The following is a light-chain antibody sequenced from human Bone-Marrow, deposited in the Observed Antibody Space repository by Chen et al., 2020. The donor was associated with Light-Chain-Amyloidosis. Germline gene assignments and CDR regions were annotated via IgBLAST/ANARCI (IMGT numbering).Light chain of an antibody. CDR1: NIGSTS. Sequence: SYVLTQPSSVSVAPGQTATIACGGNNIGSTSVHWYQQTPGQAPLLVVYDDSYRPSGIPERFSGSNSGNTATLTISRVEAGDEADYYCQVWDRSSDRPVFGGGTKLTVL. CDR2: DDS. V-gene: IGLV3-21*02. J-gene: IGLJ3*02. CDR3: QVWDRSSDRPV.